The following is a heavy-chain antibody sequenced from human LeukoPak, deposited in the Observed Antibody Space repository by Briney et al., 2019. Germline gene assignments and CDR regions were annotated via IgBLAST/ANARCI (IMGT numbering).Heavy chain of an antibody. CDR3: ARDRGAVAGLDAFDI. Sequence: GGSLRLSCAASGFTFDDYGMSWVRQAPGKGLEWVSGINWNGGSTGYADSVKGRFTISRDNAKNSLYLQMNSLRAEDTALYHCARDRGAVAGLDAFDIWGQGTMVTVSS. D-gene: IGHD6-19*01. CDR2: INWNGGST. V-gene: IGHV3-20*01. J-gene: IGHJ3*02. CDR1: GFTFDDYG.